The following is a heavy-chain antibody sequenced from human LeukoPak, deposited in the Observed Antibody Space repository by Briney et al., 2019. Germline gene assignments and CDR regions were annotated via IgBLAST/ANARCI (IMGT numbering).Heavy chain of an antibody. D-gene: IGHD3-16*01. Sequence: GGSLRLSCAASGFTFSSYWMNWARQAPGKGLEWVASINHNGNANYYVDSVKGRFTISRDNAKNSLYLQMSNLRAEDTAMYFCARGGGLDVWGQGATVTVSS. CDR3: ARGGGLDV. CDR2: INHNGNAN. V-gene: IGHV3-7*03. CDR1: GFTFSSYW. J-gene: IGHJ6*02.